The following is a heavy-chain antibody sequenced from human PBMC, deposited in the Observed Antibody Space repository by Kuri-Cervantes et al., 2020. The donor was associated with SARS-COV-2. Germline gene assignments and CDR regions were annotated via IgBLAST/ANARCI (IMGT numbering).Heavy chain of an antibody. J-gene: IGHJ4*02. CDR3: ARLFQRPGFFLAPFDY. D-gene: IGHD6-25*01. V-gene: IGHV1-69*02. Sequence: SVKVSCKASGGTFSSYTISWVRQAPGQGLEWMGRIIPILGIANYAQKFQGRVTITADKSTSTAYMELSSLRSEDTAVYYCARLFQRPGFFLAPFDYWGQGTLVTVSS. CDR1: GGTFSSYT. CDR2: IIPILGIA.